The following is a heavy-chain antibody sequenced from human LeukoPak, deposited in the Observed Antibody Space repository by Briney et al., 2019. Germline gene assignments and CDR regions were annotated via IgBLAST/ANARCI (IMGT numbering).Heavy chain of an antibody. CDR3: AKGQLVLKGLYFDY. CDR1: GFTFSSYW. CDR2: ISGSGGST. V-gene: IGHV3-23*01. J-gene: IGHJ4*02. D-gene: IGHD6-6*01. Sequence: GGSLRLSCAASGFTFSSYWMSWVRQAPGKGLEWVSAISGSGGSTYYADSVKGRFTISRDNSKNTLYLQMNSLRAEDTAVYYCAKGQLVLKGLYFDYWGQGTLVTVSS.